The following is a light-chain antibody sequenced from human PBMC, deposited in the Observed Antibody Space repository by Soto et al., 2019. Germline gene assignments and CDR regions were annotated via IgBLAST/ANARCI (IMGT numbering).Light chain of an antibody. V-gene: IGLV2-14*01. CDR3: SSYTSSSTLYV. Sequence: QSALTQPASVSGSPGQSITISCTGTSSDVGGYNYVSWYQQHPGKAPKLMIYDVSNRPSGVSNRFSCSKSGNTASLTISGLQAEDEADYYCSSYTSSSTLYVFGTGTKLTV. CDR1: SSDVGGYNY. J-gene: IGLJ1*01. CDR2: DVS.